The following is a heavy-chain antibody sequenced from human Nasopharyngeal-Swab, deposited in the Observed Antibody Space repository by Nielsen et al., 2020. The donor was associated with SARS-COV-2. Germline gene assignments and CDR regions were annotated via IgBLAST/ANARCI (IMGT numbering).Heavy chain of an antibody. D-gene: IGHD6-19*01. CDR2: ISSSSSYI. CDR3: ARDAHIAVAGTPSYGMDV. Sequence: GESLKISCAASGFTFSSYSMNWVRQAPGKGLEWVSSISSSSSYIYYADSVKGRFTISRDNAKNSLYLQMNSLRAEDTAVYYCARDAHIAVAGTPSYGMDVWGQGTTVTVSS. J-gene: IGHJ6*02. V-gene: IGHV3-21*01. CDR1: GFTFSSYS.